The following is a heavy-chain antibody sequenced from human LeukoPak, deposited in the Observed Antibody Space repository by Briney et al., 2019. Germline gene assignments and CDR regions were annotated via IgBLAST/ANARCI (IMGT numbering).Heavy chain of an antibody. CDR1: GRSIISSSYY. V-gene: IGHV4-39*01. D-gene: IGHD4-11*01. CDR3: ARSISNYLFDP. Sequence: SETLSLTCTVSGRSIISSSYYWGWLRQPPGKGLEWIGNIYPSGSTYCNPSLKSRLTVSLDTSKNKFSLKLSSVTAADTAVYYCARSISNYLFDPWGQGTLVTVSS. CDR2: IYPSGST. J-gene: IGHJ5*02.